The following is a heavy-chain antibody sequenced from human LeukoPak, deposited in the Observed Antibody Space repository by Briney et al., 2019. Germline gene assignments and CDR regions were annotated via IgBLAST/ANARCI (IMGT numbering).Heavy chain of an antibody. CDR1: GLTFSSYT. V-gene: IGHV3-23*01. Sequence: GGSLSPSCAASGLTFSSYTMNWVGQALGQGLEWVSTISDPHSGSQTHYADSVKGRFTISRDDSQNTVYLQMDSLRAEDTAVYYCTTRLQHHFAYWGQGTQVTVSS. CDR3: TTRLQHHFAY. J-gene: IGHJ4*02. D-gene: IGHD2-15*01. CDR2: ISDPHSGSQT.